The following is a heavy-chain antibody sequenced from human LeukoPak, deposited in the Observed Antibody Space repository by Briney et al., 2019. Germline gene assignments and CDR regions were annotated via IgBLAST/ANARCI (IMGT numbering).Heavy chain of an antibody. CDR3: ARSGMIGYYEPFDY. Sequence: SETLSLTRTVSGGSISSSGYFWSWIRQHPGKGLEWIGYIYYSGNTYYNPSLKSRVSISIDTSKNQFSLKLNSVTAADTAVYYCARSGMIGYYEPFDYWGQGTLVTVSS. CDR2: IYYSGNT. V-gene: IGHV4-31*03. D-gene: IGHD3-9*01. CDR1: GGSISSSGYF. J-gene: IGHJ4*02.